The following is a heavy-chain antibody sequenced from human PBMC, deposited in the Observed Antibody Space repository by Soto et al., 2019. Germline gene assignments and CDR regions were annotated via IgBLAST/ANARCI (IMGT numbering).Heavy chain of an antibody. V-gene: IGHV4-31*03. J-gene: IGHJ4*02. CDR1: GGSIGSGGYY. Sequence: SETLSLTCTVSGGSIGSGGYYWSWIHQHPGKGLEWIGYIYYSGITYYNPSLKSRVTISVDTSKNQFSLKLSSVTAADTAVYYCARDTRGWYFYYFDYWGQGTLVTVSS. D-gene: IGHD6-19*01. CDR3: ARDTRGWYFYYFDY. CDR2: IYYSGIT.